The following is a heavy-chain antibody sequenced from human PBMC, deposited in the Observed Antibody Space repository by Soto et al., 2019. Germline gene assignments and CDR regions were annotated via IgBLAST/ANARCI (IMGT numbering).Heavy chain of an antibody. D-gene: IGHD1-26*01. CDR3: ARGIAGAASGRAFDI. V-gene: IGHV4-59*01. Sequence: SETLSLTCTVSGGYIINDYWSWSRQPPGKELEWIGYIYNSGSTNYNPSLKSRVTISVDTSKNQFSLRLSSVTSADTAVYYCARGIAGAASGRAFDIWGQGTMVTVSS. J-gene: IGHJ3*02. CDR1: GGYIINDY. CDR2: IYNSGST.